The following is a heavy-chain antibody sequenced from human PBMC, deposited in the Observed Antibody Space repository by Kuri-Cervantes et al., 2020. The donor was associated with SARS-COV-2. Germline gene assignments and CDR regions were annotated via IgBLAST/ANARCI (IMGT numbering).Heavy chain of an antibody. CDR1: GFTFSSYG. CDR3: AREDLYGSSSSGGFDY. Sequence: GESLKISCAASGFTFSSYGMHWVRQAPGKGLEWVAVIWYDGSNKYYADSVKGRFTISRDNSKNTLYLQMNSLRAEDTAVYYCAREDLYGSSSSGGFDYWGQGTLVTVSS. D-gene: IGHD6-6*01. CDR2: IWYDGSNK. V-gene: IGHV3-33*01. J-gene: IGHJ4*02.